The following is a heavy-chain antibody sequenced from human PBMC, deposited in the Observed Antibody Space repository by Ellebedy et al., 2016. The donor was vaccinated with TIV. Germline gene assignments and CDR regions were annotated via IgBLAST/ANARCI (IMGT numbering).Heavy chain of an antibody. CDR3: ATWGTGQVDDALDI. J-gene: IGHJ3*02. Sequence: ASVKVSCXASGYTFTSYDINWVRQATGQGLEWMGWMNPNSGSTGYAQKFQGRVTMTRNTSISTAYMELSSLRSDDTAVYYCATWGTGQVDDALDIWGQGTMVTVSS. D-gene: IGHD1-1*01. V-gene: IGHV1-8*01. CDR2: MNPNSGST. CDR1: GYTFTSYD.